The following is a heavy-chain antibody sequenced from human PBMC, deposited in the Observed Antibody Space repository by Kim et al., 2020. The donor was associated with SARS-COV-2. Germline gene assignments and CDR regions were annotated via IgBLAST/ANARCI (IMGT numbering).Heavy chain of an antibody. CDR1: GGTFSSYA. CDR3: ASPGTLGYCSGGSCYHYYFDY. J-gene: IGHJ4*02. CDR2: IIPIFGTA. D-gene: IGHD2-15*01. Sequence: SVKVSCKASGGTFSSYAISWVRQAPGQGLEWMGGIIPIFGTANYAQKFQGRVTITADESTSTAYMELSSLRSEDTAVYYCASPGTLGYCSGGSCYHYYFDYWGQGTLVTVSS. V-gene: IGHV1-69*13.